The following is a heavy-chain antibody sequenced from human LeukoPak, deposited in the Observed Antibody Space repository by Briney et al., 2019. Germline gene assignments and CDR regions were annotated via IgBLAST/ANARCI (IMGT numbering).Heavy chain of an antibody. CDR2: LSDGGTP. CDR3: GTSDSGSIFGVVISF. D-gene: IGHD3-3*02. J-gene: IGHJ4*02. CDR1: GYSISSGHY. Sequence: PSETLSLTCDVSGYSISSGHYWGWIRQPPEKGLEWIGSLSDGGTPDYNPSLKSRVSMSIDTSKNQFSLRLRSLTAADTAIYYCGTSDSGSIFGVVISFWGQGTLVTVSS. V-gene: IGHV4-38-2*01.